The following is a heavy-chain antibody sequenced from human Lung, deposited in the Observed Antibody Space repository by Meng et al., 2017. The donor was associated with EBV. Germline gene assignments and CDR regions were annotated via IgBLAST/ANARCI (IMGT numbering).Heavy chain of an antibody. Sequence: HRKESGPLMVMPYQTLSTPCTVSGGSIRFGDYYWSWIRQPPVKGLEWIGYIYDSGSTSYNPSLMSRVTISVDTSRNQFSLKLTSVTAADTAVYYCAREYSSSSGLPGPWGQGTLVTVSS. V-gene: IGHV4-30-4*08. CDR1: GGSIRFGDYY. CDR2: IYDSGST. J-gene: IGHJ5*02. CDR3: AREYSSSSGLPGP. D-gene: IGHD6-6*01.